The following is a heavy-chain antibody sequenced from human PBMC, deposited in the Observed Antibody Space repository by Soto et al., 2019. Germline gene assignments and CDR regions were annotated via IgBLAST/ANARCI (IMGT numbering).Heavy chain of an antibody. J-gene: IGHJ5*02. D-gene: IGHD3-3*01. V-gene: IGHV4-59*11. Sequence: TLSLTCTVSGGSISDHYWTWIRQPPGKGLEWIGYIHYSGSTNYNPSLKSRVTISRDTSRNQFSLKLTSVTAADTAMYYCARSTLNYDFRSGMRPWGQGTLVTVSS. CDR1: GGSISDHY. CDR3: ARSTLNYDFRSGMRP. CDR2: IHYSGST.